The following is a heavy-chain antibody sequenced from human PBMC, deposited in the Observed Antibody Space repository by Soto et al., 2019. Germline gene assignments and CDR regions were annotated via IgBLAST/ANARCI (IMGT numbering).Heavy chain of an antibody. CDR3: AKGQEGIVATH. CDR1: GGSLTGYY. Sequence: QVQLQQWGAGLLKPSETLSLTCAVNGGSLTGYYWSWIRQPPGKGLEWIGEIKDGGSTNYSPSLRSRVNKSADTSKSQFALRLNAVTAADTAVYFCAKGQEGIVATHWDQGTLVTVSS. V-gene: IGHV4-34*01. D-gene: IGHD5-12*01. CDR2: IKDGGST. J-gene: IGHJ4*02.